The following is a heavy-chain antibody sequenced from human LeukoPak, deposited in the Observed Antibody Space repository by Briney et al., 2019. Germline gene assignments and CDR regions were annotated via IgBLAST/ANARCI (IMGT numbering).Heavy chain of an antibody. V-gene: IGHV4-31*02. CDR2: IHSSGSV. CDR1: GFTFSDYY. Sequence: LRLSCAASGFTFSDYYMSWIRQHPGKGLEWIGYIHSSGSVYYNPSLKSRVTISLDTSKNQFSLKLSSVTAADTAVYYCARGEDYYDSSGFMSWFDPWGQGTLVTVSS. J-gene: IGHJ5*02. D-gene: IGHD3-22*01. CDR3: ARGEDYYDSSGFMSWFDP.